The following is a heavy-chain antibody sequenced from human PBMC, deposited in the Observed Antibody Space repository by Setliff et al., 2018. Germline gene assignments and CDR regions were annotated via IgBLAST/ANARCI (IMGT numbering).Heavy chain of an antibody. CDR3: ARDNPILGATDY. J-gene: IGHJ4*02. CDR1: GGSITSGSFY. V-gene: IGHV4-61*02. CDR2: IHASGSP. Sequence: TSETLFLTCTVSGGSITSGSFYWSWIRQPAGKKLEWIGRIHASGSPDYNPSFKSRVTISRDTSTNQFSLKLGSVTAADTAVYYCARDNPILGATDYWGQGSLVTVSS. D-gene: IGHD1-26*01.